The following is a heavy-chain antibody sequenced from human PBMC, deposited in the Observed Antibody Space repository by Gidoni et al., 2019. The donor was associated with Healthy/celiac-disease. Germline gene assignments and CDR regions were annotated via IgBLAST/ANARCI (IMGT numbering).Heavy chain of an antibody. CDR1: GGSISSYY. Sequence: QVQLQESGPGLVKPSETLSLTCPVSGGSISSYYWSWIRQPPGKGLEWIGYIYYSGSTNYNPSLKSRVTISVDTSKNQFSLKLSSVTAADTAVYYCARASGLLLDYWGQGTLVTVSS. J-gene: IGHJ4*02. CDR2: IYYSGST. CDR3: ARASGLLLDY. V-gene: IGHV4-59*01. D-gene: IGHD2-15*01.